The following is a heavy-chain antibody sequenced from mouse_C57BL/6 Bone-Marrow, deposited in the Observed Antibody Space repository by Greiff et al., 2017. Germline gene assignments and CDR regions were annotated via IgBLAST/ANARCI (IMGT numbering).Heavy chain of an antibody. Sequence: EVQLQQSGPELVKPGASVKIPCKASGYTFTDYNMDWVKQSHGKSLEWIGEINPNNGGTIYNQKFKGKATLTVDKSSSTAYMELRSLTSEDTAVYYCARRWLLGFAYWGQGTLVTVSA. CDR1: GYTFTDYN. CDR2: INPNNGGT. V-gene: IGHV1-18*01. J-gene: IGHJ3*01. CDR3: ARRWLLGFAY. D-gene: IGHD2-3*01.